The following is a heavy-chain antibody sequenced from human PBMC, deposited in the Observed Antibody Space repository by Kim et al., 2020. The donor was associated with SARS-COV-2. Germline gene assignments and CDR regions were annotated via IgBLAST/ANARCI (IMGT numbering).Heavy chain of an antibody. CDR3: AYSGRRIFRWFDP. CDR1: GFTFSSYG. Sequence: GGSLRLSCAASGFTFSSYGMHWVRQAPGKGLEWVAVISYDGSNKYYADSVKGRFTISRDNSKNTLYLQMNSLRAEDTAVYYCAYSGRRIFRWFDPWGQG. V-gene: IGHV3-33*05. D-gene: IGHD1-26*01. CDR2: ISYDGSNK. J-gene: IGHJ5*02.